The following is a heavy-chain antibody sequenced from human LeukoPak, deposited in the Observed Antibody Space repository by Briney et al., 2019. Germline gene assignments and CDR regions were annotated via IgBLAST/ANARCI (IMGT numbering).Heavy chain of an antibody. CDR3: VKDSPPRYSGSPPAY. Sequence: GSLRLSCAASGFTFNSYWMSWVRQAPGKGLEWVANINKDGGEKYYVDSVKGRFTISRDNAKNSLYLQMNSLRADDTAVYYCVKDSPPRYSGSPPAYWGQGTLVTVSS. J-gene: IGHJ4*02. CDR1: GFTFNSYW. D-gene: IGHD1-26*01. CDR2: INKDGGEK. V-gene: IGHV3-7*03.